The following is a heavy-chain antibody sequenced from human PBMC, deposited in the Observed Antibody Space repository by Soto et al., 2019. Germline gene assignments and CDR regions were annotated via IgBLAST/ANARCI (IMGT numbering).Heavy chain of an antibody. D-gene: IGHD6-13*01. J-gene: IGHJ5*02. CDR1: GYTFTSYG. V-gene: IGHV1-3*01. Sequence: ASVKVSCKASGYTFTSYGIHWVRQAPGQRLEWMGRINAANGDTKYSPKFQGRVTITRDTSASTAYMELSSLRSEDTAVYYCVRRHVSATGIDWFDPWGQGTLVTVSS. CDR2: INAANGDT. CDR3: VRRHVSATGIDWFDP.